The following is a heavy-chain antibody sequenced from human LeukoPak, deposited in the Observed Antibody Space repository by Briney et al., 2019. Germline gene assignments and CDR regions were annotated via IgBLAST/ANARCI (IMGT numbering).Heavy chain of an antibody. CDR2: IYGDNGDT. CDR1: GYSFTSYA. V-gene: IGHV1-3*03. CDR3: VRGVPGVYFNYYMDV. J-gene: IGHJ6*03. D-gene: IGHD2-8*01. Sequence: GASVKVSCKASGYSFTSYAMNWVRQAPGQRLEWMGWIYGDNGDTKYSQEFQGRVTITRDTSASTAYMELSSLRSEDMAVYYCVRGVPGVYFNYYMDVWGKGTTVTVSS.